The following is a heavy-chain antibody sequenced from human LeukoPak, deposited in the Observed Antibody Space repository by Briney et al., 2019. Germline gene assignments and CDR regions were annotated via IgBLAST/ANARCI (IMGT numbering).Heavy chain of an antibody. V-gene: IGHV3-21*01. Sequence: GGSLRLSCAASGFTFSSYSMNWVRQAPGKGLEWVSSISSSSYIYYADSVKGRFTISRDNAKNSLYLQMNSLRAEDTAVYCCARDSSGSYFHWIDYWGQGTLVTVSS. D-gene: IGHD1-26*01. CDR2: ISSSSYI. J-gene: IGHJ4*02. CDR1: GFTFSSYS. CDR3: ARDSSGSYFHWIDY.